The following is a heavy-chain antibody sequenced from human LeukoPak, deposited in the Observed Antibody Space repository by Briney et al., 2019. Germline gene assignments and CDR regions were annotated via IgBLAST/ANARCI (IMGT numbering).Heavy chain of an antibody. CDR1: GFSFSTDW. D-gene: IGHD2-2*03. V-gene: IGHV3-7*01. J-gene: IGHJ1*01. Sequence: QPGGSLRFSCAASGFSFSTDWMTWVRQAPGKGLEWVANIKGDESEKYYVDSVMGRFTISRDNAKNSLYLQMNSLRAEDTAVYYCATSGYSYALNYWGQSTLVTVSS. CDR2: IKGDESEK. CDR3: ATSGYSYALNY.